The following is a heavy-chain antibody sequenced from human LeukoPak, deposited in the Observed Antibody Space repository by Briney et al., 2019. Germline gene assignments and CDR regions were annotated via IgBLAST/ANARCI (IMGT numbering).Heavy chain of an antibody. CDR3: AKSGIAAAGTGDLYFDY. D-gene: IGHD6-13*01. J-gene: IGHJ4*02. Sequence: GGSLRLSCAASGFTFSSYAMTWVRQPPGKGLEWVSAISGSGGSTYYADSVKGRFTISRDNSKNTLCLQMNSLRAEDTAVYYCAKSGIAAAGTGDLYFDYWGQGTLVTVSS. CDR2: ISGSGGST. V-gene: IGHV3-23*01. CDR1: GFTFSSYA.